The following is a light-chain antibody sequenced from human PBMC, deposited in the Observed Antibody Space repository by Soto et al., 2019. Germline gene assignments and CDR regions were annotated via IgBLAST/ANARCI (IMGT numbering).Light chain of an antibody. J-gene: IGLJ1*01. V-gene: IGLV2-8*01. CDR2: GVV. CDR1: KSDIGVYDF. Sequence: QSALTQPPSASGSPGQSVTISCTGTKSDIGVYDFVSWYQHHPGKAPRLIIYGVVQRPSGVPDRFSGSKSGNTASLTVSGLQAADEADYFCKSYAGSNTYVFGSGTTVTVL. CDR3: KSYAGSNTYV.